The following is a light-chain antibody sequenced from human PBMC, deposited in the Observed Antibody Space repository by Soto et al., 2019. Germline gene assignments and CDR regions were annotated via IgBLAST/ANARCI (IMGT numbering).Light chain of an antibody. CDR1: QSVLYSSNNKNY. J-gene: IGKJ1*01. CDR2: WAS. CDR3: QQYYRPWT. Sequence: DIVMTQSPDSLAVSLGERATINCKSSQSVLYSSNNKNYLAWYQQKPGQPPKLLIYWASTRESGVPDRFSGSGSGTDFTLTISSLQDEAVAVYYCQQYYRPWTFGQGTKVEIK. V-gene: IGKV4-1*01.